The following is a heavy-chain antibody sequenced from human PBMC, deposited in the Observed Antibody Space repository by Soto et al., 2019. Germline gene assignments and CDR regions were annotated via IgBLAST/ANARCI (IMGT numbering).Heavy chain of an antibody. CDR1: GFTFSSYS. Sequence: GGSLRLSCAASGFTFSSYSMNWVRQAPGKGLEWVSSISSSSSYIYYADSVKGRFTISRDNAKNSLYLQMNSLGAEDTAVYYCARDKYVFCSGGSCSYNFDYWGQGTLVTVSS. V-gene: IGHV3-21*01. CDR2: ISSSSSYI. CDR3: ARDKYVFCSGGSCSYNFDY. J-gene: IGHJ4*02. D-gene: IGHD2-15*01.